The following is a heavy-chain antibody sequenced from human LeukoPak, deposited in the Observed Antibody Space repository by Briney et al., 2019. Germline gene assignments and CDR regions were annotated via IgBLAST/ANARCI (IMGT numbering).Heavy chain of an antibody. V-gene: IGHV3-30*02. CDR3: AKDPTGSYYDFWSGSG. D-gene: IGHD3-3*01. J-gene: IGHJ4*02. Sequence: GGSLRLSCSASGFTFSSYGMHWVRQAPGQGLGWGAFIRYDGSNKYYADSVKGRFTISRDNSKNTLYLQMNSLRAEDTAVYYCAKDPTGSYYDFWSGSGWGQGTLVTVSS. CDR2: IRYDGSNK. CDR1: GFTFSSYG.